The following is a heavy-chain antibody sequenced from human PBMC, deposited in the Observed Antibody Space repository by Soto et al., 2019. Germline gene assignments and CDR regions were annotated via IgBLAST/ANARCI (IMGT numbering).Heavy chain of an antibody. CDR2: INAANGDT. CDR3: VRRHVSATGIDWFDP. Sequence: QVQLVQSGTEVKKPGASVKVSCKASGYTFTSYGIHWVRQAPGQRLEWMGWINAANGDTKYSQKFQGRVPITRDTSASTAYMELSSLRSEDTAVYYCVRRHVSATGIDWFDPWGQGTLVTVSS. CDR1: GYTFTSYG. D-gene: IGHD6-13*01. J-gene: IGHJ5*02. V-gene: IGHV1-3*01.